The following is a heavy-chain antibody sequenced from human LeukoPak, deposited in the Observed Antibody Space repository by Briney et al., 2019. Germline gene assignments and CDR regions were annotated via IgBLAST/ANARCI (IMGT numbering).Heavy chain of an antibody. J-gene: IGHJ4*02. D-gene: IGHD3-22*01. CDR3: ASYLDTSGYPSGPLDY. CDR1: GFTFSECG. Sequence: GGPLRLSCAASGFTFSECGMHWVRQAPGKGLEWVSFIRFDSLNTYYSSSVKGRFTISRDNSKNTLYLQMNALRPDDTAVYYGASYLDTSGYPSGPLDYWGQGTLVTVSS. V-gene: IGHV3-30*02. CDR2: IRFDSLNT.